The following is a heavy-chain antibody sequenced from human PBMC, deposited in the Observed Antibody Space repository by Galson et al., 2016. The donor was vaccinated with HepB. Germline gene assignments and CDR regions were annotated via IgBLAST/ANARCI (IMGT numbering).Heavy chain of an antibody. D-gene: IGHD4-17*01. Sequence: QSGAEVKKPGESLRISCKASGYSFSSYWINWVRQTPGKGLEWMGRINPTDSDFNYSPSLQGRVNISADESISTAYLQWSSLTASDTAMYYCAREEPGYGDYADNYWGQGTLVTVAS. CDR2: INPTDSDF. CDR1: GYSFSSYW. V-gene: IGHV5-10-1*01. J-gene: IGHJ4*02. CDR3: AREEPGYGDYADNY.